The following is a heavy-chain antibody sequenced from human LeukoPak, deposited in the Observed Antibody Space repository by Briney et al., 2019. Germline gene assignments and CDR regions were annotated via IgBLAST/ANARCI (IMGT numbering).Heavy chain of an antibody. CDR3: ARHSSGRGY. V-gene: IGHV4-39*01. CDR2: IYYSGST. Sequence: SETLSLTCTVSGGSISSSSYYWGWIRQPPGKGLEWIGSIYYSGSTYYNPSLKSRVTISVDTSKNQFSLKLSSVTAADTAVYYCARHSSGRGYWGQGTLVTVSS. J-gene: IGHJ4*02. D-gene: IGHD3-22*01. CDR1: GGSISSSSYY.